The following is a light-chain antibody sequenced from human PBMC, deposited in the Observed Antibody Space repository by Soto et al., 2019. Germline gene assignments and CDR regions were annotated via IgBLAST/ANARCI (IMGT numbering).Light chain of an antibody. J-gene: IGLJ3*02. CDR3: SSYAGSSWV. Sequence: QSALTQPPSASGSPGQSVTISCTGTSSDVGAYNYVSWYQQHPGKAPKLMIYDVSKRPSGVPYRFSGSKSGNAASLTVSGLQGADDADYYCSSYAGSSWVFGGGTKLTVL. V-gene: IGLV2-8*01. CDR2: DVS. CDR1: SSDVGAYNY.